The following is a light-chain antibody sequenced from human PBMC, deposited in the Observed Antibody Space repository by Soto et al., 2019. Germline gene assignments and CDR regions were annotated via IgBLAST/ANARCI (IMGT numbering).Light chain of an antibody. V-gene: IGLV2-23*02. J-gene: IGLJ1*01. CDR2: EVS. CDR3: CSYAGGGTYV. CDR1: SRDVGSYIL. Sequence: QSALTQPASVSGSPGQSITISCTGTSRDVGSYILVAWYRQHPGKAPKLMIYEVSKRPSGVSDRLSGSQSGNTASLTISGLQAEDEADYYCCSYAGGGTYVFGTGTKLTVL.